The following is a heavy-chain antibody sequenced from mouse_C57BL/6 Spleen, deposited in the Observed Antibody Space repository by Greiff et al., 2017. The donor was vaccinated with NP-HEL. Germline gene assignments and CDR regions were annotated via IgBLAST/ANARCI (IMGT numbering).Heavy chain of an antibody. Sequence: EVHLVESGGGLVQPKGSLKLSCAASGFSFNTYAMNWVRQAPGKGLEWVARIRSKSNNYATYYADSVKDRFTISRDDSESMLYLQMNNLKTEDTAMYYCVRHLYYGNYDAMDYWGQGTSVTVSS. CDR2: IRSKSNNYAT. CDR3: VRHLYYGNYDAMDY. CDR1: GFSFNTYA. J-gene: IGHJ4*01. V-gene: IGHV10-1*01. D-gene: IGHD2-1*01.